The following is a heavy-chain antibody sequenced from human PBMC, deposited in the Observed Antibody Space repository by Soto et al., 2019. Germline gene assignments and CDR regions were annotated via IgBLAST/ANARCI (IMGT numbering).Heavy chain of an antibody. CDR3: ARRGVPAATIHYYYGMDV. V-gene: IGHV1-8*01. J-gene: IGHJ6*02. Sequence: QVQLVQSGAEVKKPGASVKVSCKASGYTFTSYDINWVRQATGQGLEWMGWMNPNSGNTGYAQKFQGRVTMTRNTSISTAYMELSSLRSEDTSVYYCARRGVPAATIHYYYGMDVWGQGTTVTVSS. CDR1: GYTFTSYD. D-gene: IGHD2-2*01. CDR2: MNPNSGNT.